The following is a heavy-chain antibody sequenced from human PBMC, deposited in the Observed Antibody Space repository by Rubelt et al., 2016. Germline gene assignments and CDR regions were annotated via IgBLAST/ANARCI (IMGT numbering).Heavy chain of an antibody. CDR1: GFTFSNYA. J-gene: IGHJ4*02. V-gene: IGHV3-23*04. CDR2: ISGSGGSA. D-gene: IGHD1-26*01. CDR3: AKDLAPRGVGSTY. Sequence: EVQLVESGGGLVQPGGSLRRSCAASGFTFSNYAMSWVRQAPGKGLEWVSAISGSGGSAYYADSVKGRFTISRDNSKNTLYMQMNSLRAEDTAVYYCAKDLAPRGVGSTYWGQGTLVTVSS.